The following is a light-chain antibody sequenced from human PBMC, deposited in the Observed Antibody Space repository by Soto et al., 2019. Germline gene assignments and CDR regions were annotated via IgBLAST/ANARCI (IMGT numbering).Light chain of an antibody. CDR2: DVS. Sequence: SVLPQPASVSGSPGQSITISCTGTISDVGGYNFVSWYQQYPGKAPKLMICDVSNRPSGVSNRFSGSKSGNTASLTISGLQAEDEADYYCSSFTGSNYVFGTGTKVTVL. V-gene: IGLV2-14*03. CDR1: ISDVGGYNF. CDR3: SSFTGSNYV. J-gene: IGLJ1*01.